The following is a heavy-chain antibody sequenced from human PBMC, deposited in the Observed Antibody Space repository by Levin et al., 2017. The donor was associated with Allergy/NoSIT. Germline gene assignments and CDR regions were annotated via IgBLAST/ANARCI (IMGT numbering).Heavy chain of an antibody. Sequence: SQTLSLTCTVSGGSISSGDYYWSWIRQPPGKGLEWIGYIYYSGSTYYNPSLKSRVTISVDTSKNQFSLKLSSVTAADTAVYYCARVDELGDTAMVTAGGWFDPWGQGTLVTVSS. CDR3: ARVDELGDTAMVTAGGWFDP. CDR2: IYYSGST. CDR1: GGSISSGDYY. D-gene: IGHD5-18*01. J-gene: IGHJ5*02. V-gene: IGHV4-30-4*01.